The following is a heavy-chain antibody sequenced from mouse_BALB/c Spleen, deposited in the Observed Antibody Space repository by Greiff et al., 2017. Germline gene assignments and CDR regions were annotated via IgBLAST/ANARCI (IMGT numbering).Heavy chain of an antibody. CDR1: GFTFSSYG. CDR3: ARHNCYAGWFAY. J-gene: IGHJ3*01. CDR2: ISSGGSYT. V-gene: IGHV5-6*01. D-gene: IGHD1-1*01. Sequence: EVQGVESGGDLVKPGGSLKLSCAASGFTFSSYGMSWVRQTPDKRLEWVATISSGGSYTYYPDSVKGRFTITRDNAKNTLYLQMSSLTSEATAMYFCARHNCYAGWFAYWGQGTLVTVSA.